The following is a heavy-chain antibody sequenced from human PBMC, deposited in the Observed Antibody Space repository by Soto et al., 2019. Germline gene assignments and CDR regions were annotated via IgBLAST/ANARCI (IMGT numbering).Heavy chain of an antibody. CDR3: ARQGSNGAYYYYGMDV. CDR1: GYRFSIYC. J-gene: IGHJ6*02. Sequence: GESLKISCKGSGYRFSIYCIAWVRQMPGKGLEWMGIIYPGDSDTIYSPSFQGQVTFSADKSTSTAYLQWSSLKASDTAMYYCARQGSNGAYYYYGMDVWGQGTTVTVSS. D-gene: IGHD2-8*01. V-gene: IGHV5-51*01. CDR2: IYPGDSDT.